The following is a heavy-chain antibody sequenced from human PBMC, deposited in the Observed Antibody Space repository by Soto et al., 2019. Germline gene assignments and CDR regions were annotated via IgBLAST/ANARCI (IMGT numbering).Heavy chain of an antibody. Sequence: SETLSLTCTVSGGSISSYYWSWIRQPPGKGLEWIGYIYYSGSTNYNPSLKSRVTISVDTSKIQFSLKLSSVTAADTAVYYCAREVGRGGAAVDYWGQGTLVTVSS. CDR2: IYYSGST. CDR1: GGSISSYY. D-gene: IGHD6-13*01. CDR3: AREVGRGGAAVDY. V-gene: IGHV4-59*01. J-gene: IGHJ4*02.